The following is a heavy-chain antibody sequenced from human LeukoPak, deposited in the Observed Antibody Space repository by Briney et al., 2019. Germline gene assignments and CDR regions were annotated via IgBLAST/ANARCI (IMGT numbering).Heavy chain of an antibody. CDR1: GFTFSSYA. Sequence: PGGSLRLSCAASGFTFSSYAMHWVRQAPGKGLEWVAVISYDGSNKYYADSVKGRFTISRDNSKNTLYLQMNSLRAEDTAVYYCAHGDYWGQGTLVTVSS. CDR3: AHGDY. J-gene: IGHJ4*02. CDR2: ISYDGSNK. V-gene: IGHV3-30*04.